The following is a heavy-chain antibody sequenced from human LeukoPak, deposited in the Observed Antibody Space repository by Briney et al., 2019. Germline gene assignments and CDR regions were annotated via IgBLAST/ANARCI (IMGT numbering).Heavy chain of an antibody. V-gene: IGHV1-2*02. Sequence: ASVKVSCKASGYTFTGYYIHWVRQAPGQGLEWMGWINPNSGGTNYAQKFQGRVTMTTDTSTSTAYMELRSLRSDDTAVYYCARERSQSYYDILTGYYTGAGFDYWGQGTLVTVSS. J-gene: IGHJ4*02. D-gene: IGHD3-9*01. CDR2: INPNSGGT. CDR3: ARERSQSYYDILTGYYTGAGFDY. CDR1: GYTFTGYY.